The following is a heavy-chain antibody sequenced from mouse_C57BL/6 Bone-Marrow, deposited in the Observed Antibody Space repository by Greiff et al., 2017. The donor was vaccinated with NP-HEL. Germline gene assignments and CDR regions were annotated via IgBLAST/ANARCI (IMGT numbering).Heavy chain of an antibody. Sequence: VTLKVSGPGILQPPPTPRPTFSCSFFSLLPFFLFFFFLLPPSCNFLYFLAHIFLDDDKYYNPALKSRLTISKDTSKNQVFLKIANVDTADTATYYCARIIDTVVAVDYWGQGTSVTVSS. CDR2: IFLDDDK. V-gene: IGHV8-8*01. CDR3: ARIIDTVVAVDY. J-gene: IGHJ4*01. CDR1: FFSLLPFFLF. D-gene: IGHD1-1*01.